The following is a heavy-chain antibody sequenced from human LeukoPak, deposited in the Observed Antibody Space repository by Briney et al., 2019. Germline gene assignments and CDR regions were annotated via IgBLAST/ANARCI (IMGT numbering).Heavy chain of an antibody. CDR1: GGTFSSYA. Sequence: GASVKVSCKASGGTFSSYAISWVRQAPGQGLEWIGGIIPIFGTANYAQKFQGRVTITADESTSTAYMELSSLRSEDTAVYYCARVYDSSGWGCFDIWGQGTMVTVSS. CDR2: IIPIFGTA. CDR3: ARVYDSSGWGCFDI. D-gene: IGHD3-22*01. V-gene: IGHV1-69*13. J-gene: IGHJ3*02.